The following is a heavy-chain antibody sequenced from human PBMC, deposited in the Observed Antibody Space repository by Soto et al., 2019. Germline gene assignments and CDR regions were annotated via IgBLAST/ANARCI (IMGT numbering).Heavy chain of an antibody. CDR2: ISPSNGQT. Sequence: WASVKVSCKASGYTFSNFGLSWVRQAPGQGLEWMGWISPSNGQTIYAQNFHGRVTMTTDTSTATAHMELRSLISDDTAVYYCARVIMIFGVANLGIYFDYWGQGTRVTVSS. CDR1: GYTFSNFG. D-gene: IGHD3-3*01. V-gene: IGHV1-18*01. CDR3: ARVIMIFGVANLGIYFDY. J-gene: IGHJ4*02.